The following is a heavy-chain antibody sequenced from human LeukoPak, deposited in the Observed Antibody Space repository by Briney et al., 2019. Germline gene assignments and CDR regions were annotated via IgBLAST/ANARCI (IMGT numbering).Heavy chain of an antibody. V-gene: IGHV3-23*01. D-gene: IGHD3-3*01. Sequence: PGGSLRLSCSASGFTFSSHAMSWVRQAPGKGLEWVSGSCGDDGDTGYADSVKGRFTISRDNSKNTLYLQMNSLRAEDTAVYYCAKGYYDFRSGYLFPPGDCYSDWGQGTLVTVSS. CDR1: GFTFSSHA. CDR3: AKGYYDFRSGYLFPPGDCYSD. J-gene: IGHJ4*02. CDR2: SCGDDGDT.